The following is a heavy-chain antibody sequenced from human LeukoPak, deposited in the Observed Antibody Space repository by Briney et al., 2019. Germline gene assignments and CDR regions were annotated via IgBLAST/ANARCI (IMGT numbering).Heavy chain of an antibody. Sequence: ASVKVSCKASGYTFTSYGISWVRQAPGQGLEWMGWISAYNGNTNYAQKLQGRVTITRNTSISTAYMELSSLRSEDTAVYYCARANWNDGFYYYYYMDVWGKGTTVTVSS. CDR2: ISAYNGNT. V-gene: IGHV1-18*01. CDR3: ARANWNDGFYYYYYMDV. J-gene: IGHJ6*03. D-gene: IGHD1-1*01. CDR1: GYTFTSYG.